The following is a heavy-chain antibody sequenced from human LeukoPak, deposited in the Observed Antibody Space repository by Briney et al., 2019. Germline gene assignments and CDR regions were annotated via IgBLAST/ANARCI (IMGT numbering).Heavy chain of an antibody. CDR2: ITFRGRDT. Sequence: PGGSLRLSCSVSGLTFSSSDMHWVRQAPGKALEYVSAITFRGRDTYYADSVNGRFTISRDNSKDTLYLQMSNLRPEDTAIYYCVKVGISTYDHWGQGTLVTVSS. CDR1: GLTFSSSD. V-gene: IGHV3-64D*06. J-gene: IGHJ4*02. D-gene: IGHD2/OR15-2a*01. CDR3: VKVGISTYDH.